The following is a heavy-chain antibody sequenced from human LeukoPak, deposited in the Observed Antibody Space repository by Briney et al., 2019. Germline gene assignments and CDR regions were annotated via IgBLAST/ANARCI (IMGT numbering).Heavy chain of an antibody. CDR3: ATGSKVVIANIYYYYYHIDV. CDR2: ISAYNGNT. J-gene: IGHJ6*03. CDR1: GYTFTSYG. Sequence: ASVKVSCKASGYTFTSYGISWVRQAPGQGLEWMGWISAYNGNTNYAQKLQGRVTMTTDTSTSTAYMELRSLRSDDTAVYYCATGSKVVIANIYYYYYHIDVWGTGTTVTVSS. D-gene: IGHD2-21*01. V-gene: IGHV1-18*01.